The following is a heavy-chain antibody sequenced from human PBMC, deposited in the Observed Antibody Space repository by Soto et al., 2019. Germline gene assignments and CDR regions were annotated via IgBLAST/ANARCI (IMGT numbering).Heavy chain of an antibody. Sequence: EVQLVESGGGLVKPGGSLRLSCAASGFSFSSYSMNWVHQAPGKGLEWVSSISSSTTYIYYADSVKGRFTISRDNAKNSLYLQMNSLRAEDTAVYYCARDSCSSTSCFDWGQGTLVTVSS. CDR2: ISSSTTYI. J-gene: IGHJ4*02. V-gene: IGHV3-21*01. CDR1: GFSFSSYS. D-gene: IGHD2-2*01. CDR3: ARDSCSSTSCFD.